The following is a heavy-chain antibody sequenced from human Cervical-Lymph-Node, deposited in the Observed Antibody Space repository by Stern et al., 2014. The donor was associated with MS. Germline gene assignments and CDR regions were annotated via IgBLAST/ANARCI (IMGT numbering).Heavy chain of an antibody. D-gene: IGHD3-3*01. V-gene: IGHV1-2*02. J-gene: IGHJ4*02. CDR3: ARGPVIFHSSYFDY. Sequence: QVQLGQSGAEVKKPGASVKVSCKASGYTFTDNYLHWMRQAPGQGLEWMGWVSPKSGAINYAQKFQGRVTMTRDTSINTVYMELRRLTSDDTAVYYCARGPVIFHSSYFDYWGQGTLVSVSS. CDR1: GYTFTDNY. CDR2: VSPKSGAI.